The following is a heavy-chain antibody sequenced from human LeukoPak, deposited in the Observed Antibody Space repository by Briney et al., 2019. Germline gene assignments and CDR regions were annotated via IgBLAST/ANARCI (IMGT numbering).Heavy chain of an antibody. CDR2: ISSSGSTI. CDR3: ARDPSGSYGDY. Sequence: GGSPRLSCAASGVTFSDYYMSWVRQAPGKGGGRVSYISSSGSTIYYADSVKGRFTISRDNAKNSLYLQMNSLRAEDTAVYYCARDPSGSYGDYWGQGTLVTVSS. J-gene: IGHJ4*02. CDR1: GVTFSDYY. D-gene: IGHD1-26*01. V-gene: IGHV3-11*04.